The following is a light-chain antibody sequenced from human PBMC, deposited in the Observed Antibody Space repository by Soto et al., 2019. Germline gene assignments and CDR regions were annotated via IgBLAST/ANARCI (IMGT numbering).Light chain of an antibody. CDR2: EVS. CDR3: SSYTTISTYV. Sequence: QSALTQPASVSGSPGRSIIISCTGTFNDVGAHNYVSWYQQHPGKAPKLVIYEVSNRPSGISNRFSGFKAGNTASLTISGLQAEDEADYYCSSYTTISTYVFGTGTKV. V-gene: IGLV2-14*01. CDR1: FNDVGAHNY. J-gene: IGLJ1*01.